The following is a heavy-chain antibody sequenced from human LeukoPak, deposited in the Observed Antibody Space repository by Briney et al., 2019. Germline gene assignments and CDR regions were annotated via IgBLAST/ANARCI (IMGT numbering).Heavy chain of an antibody. D-gene: IGHD3-10*01. CDR2: IKSEVYSATA. Sequence: GGSLRLSCAASGFNFNDAWMDWIRQVPGKGLEWVGRIKSEVYSATADYAAPVMGRFTISRDDSKSTLYLQMNSLKIEDTAVYYCAALGFGDFSASDNWGQGTLVTVSS. J-gene: IGHJ4*02. CDR3: AALGFGDFSASDN. CDR1: GFNFNDAW. V-gene: IGHV3-15*01.